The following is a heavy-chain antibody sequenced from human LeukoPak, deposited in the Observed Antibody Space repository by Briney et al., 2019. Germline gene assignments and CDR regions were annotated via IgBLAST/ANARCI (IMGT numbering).Heavy chain of an antibody. Sequence: PSETLSLTCTVSGDSISPYFWSWIRQPAGKGLEWIGRLYSRGGGNYNPSLRSRVSMSLDTSKNQFSLKLSSVTAEDTAVYYCARGDEGITAAGRFGGQGTRVTVSS. CDR3: ARGDEGITAAGRF. CDR2: LYSRGGG. V-gene: IGHV4-4*07. D-gene: IGHD6-13*01. J-gene: IGHJ4*02. CDR1: GDSISPYF.